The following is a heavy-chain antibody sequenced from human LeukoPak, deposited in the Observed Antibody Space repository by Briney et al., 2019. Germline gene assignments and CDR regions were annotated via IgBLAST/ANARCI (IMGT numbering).Heavy chain of an antibody. J-gene: IGHJ4*02. CDR2: IYPDDSDV. CDR3: ARVYDAWSGFSQYYFDY. D-gene: IGHD3-3*01. V-gene: IGHV5-51*01. CDR1: GYSFANYW. Sequence: GESLKISCKASGYSFANYWIGWVRQTPGKGLEWMGIIYPDDSDVKYSPSFQGQVTISADRSFNTAYLQWRSLKASDTAMYYCARVYDAWSGFSQYYFDYWGQGTLVTVSS.